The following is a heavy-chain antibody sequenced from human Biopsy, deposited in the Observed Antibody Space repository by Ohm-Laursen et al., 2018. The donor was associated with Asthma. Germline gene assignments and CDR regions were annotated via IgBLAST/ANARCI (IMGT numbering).Heavy chain of an antibody. CDR3: ARKAGSCISRTCYSLDF. V-gene: IGHV1-69*13. D-gene: IGHD2-2*01. J-gene: IGHJ4*02. CDR1: GGTFNTYV. Sequence: SVKISCESLGGTFNTYVIGWVRQAPGQGLEWMGGINSVFGTTTYPQKFQDRVTITADDSTSTVYMELSSLRSEDTAVYYCARKAGSCISRTCYSLDFWGQGTLVTVSS. CDR2: INSVFGTT.